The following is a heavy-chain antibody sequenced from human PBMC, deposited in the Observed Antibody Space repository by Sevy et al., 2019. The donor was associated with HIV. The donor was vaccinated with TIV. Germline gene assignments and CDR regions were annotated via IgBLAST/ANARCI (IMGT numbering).Heavy chain of an antibody. D-gene: IGHD6-13*01. J-gene: IGHJ4*02. CDR1: GGTFSSYA. CDR2: IIHMFGTA. V-gene: IGHV1-69*13. CDR3: ARSISWYASFDY. Sequence: ASVKVSCKASGGTFSSYAISWVRQAPGQGLEWMGGIIHMFGTANYVQKFQGRVTITADESTSTAYMELSSLRSEDTAVYYSARSISWYASFDYWGQGTLVTVSS.